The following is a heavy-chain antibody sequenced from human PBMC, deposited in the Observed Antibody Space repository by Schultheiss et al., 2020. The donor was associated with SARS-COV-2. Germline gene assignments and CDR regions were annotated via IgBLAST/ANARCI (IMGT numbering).Heavy chain of an antibody. CDR1: GFTFSSYW. CDR3: AKDISYGSYYYYGMDV. D-gene: IGHD5-18*01. J-gene: IGHJ6*02. Sequence: GESLKISCAASGFTFSSYWMHWVRQAPGKGLVWVSRINSDGSSTSYADSVKGRFTISRDNSKNTLYLQINSLRAEDTALYYCAKDISYGSYYYYGMDVWGQGTTVTVSS. CDR2: INSDGSST. V-gene: IGHV3-74*01.